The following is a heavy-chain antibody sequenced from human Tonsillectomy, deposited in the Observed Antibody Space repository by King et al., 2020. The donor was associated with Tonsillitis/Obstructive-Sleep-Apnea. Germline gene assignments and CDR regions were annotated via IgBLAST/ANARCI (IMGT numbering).Heavy chain of an antibody. J-gene: IGHJ6*03. V-gene: IGHV3-74*01. Sequence: VQLVESGGGLVQPGGSLRLSCAASGFTFSSYWMHWVSQAPGKGLVWVSRMNSDGSSTRYADSVKGRFTVTRDNAKKKRYLQMNRMRAQDTAVYYCAREIGTIFGYYYYYYMDVWGKGTTVTVSS. CDR3: AREIGTIFGYYYYYYMDV. D-gene: IGHD3-3*01. CDR2: MNSDGSST. CDR1: GFTFSSYW.